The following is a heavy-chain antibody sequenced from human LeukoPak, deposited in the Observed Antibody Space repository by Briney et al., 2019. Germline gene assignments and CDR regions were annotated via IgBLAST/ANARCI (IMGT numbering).Heavy chain of an antibody. Sequence: SETLSLTCGVSGGSXSTTNWWTWVRQPPGEGLEWIGEVHLSGRTHYNPSLESRVTMSVDMSENHISLRLTSVTAADTAVYYCAREGGPYRPLDYSGQGTLVTVSS. CDR1: GGSXSTTNW. V-gene: IGHV4-4*02. J-gene: IGHJ4*02. CDR3: AREGGPYRPLDY. CDR2: VHLSGRT.